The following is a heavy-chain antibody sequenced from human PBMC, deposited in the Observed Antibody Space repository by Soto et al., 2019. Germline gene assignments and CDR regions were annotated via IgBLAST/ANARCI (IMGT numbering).Heavy chain of an antibody. D-gene: IGHD4-17*01. Sequence: SVKVSCKASGYTFSSYGITWVRQAPGQGLEWMGWISAYNGNTNYAQKLQGRLTMTTDTSTSTAYMELRSLRSDDTAVYYCARGYTQSTVTPIRYWGQGTLVTVSS. V-gene: IGHV1-18*01. CDR3: ARGYTQSTVTPIRY. CDR2: ISAYNGNT. J-gene: IGHJ4*02. CDR1: GYTFSSYG.